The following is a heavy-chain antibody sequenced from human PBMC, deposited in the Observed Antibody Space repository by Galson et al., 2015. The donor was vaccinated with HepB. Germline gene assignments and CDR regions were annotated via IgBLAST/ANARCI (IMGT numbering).Heavy chain of an antibody. CDR2: INPSGGST. CDR1: GYTFTSYY. V-gene: IGHV1-46*04. Sequence: SVKVSCKASGYTFTSYYMHWVRQAPGQGLEWMGIINPSGGSTSYAQKLQGRVTMTRDTSTSTVYMELRSLRSEDTAVYYCARDGTFYYYGSGSYSYYYYGMDVWGQGTTVTVSS. CDR3: ARDGTFYYYGSGSYSYYYYGMDV. J-gene: IGHJ6*02. D-gene: IGHD3-10*01.